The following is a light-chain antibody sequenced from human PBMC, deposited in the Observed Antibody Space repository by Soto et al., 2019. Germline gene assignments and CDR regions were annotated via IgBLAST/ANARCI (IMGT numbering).Light chain of an antibody. CDR3: FSYTSSGTYV. J-gene: IGLJ1*01. V-gene: IGLV2-14*01. Sequence: QSVLTQPAPVSGSPGQSITISCTGTSSDVGNYKYVSWYQQHPGKAPKLMIYEVSNWPSGVSNRFSGSKSGNTASLTISGLQAEDETDYYCFSYTSSGTYVFGTGTKLTVL. CDR1: SSDVGNYKY. CDR2: EVS.